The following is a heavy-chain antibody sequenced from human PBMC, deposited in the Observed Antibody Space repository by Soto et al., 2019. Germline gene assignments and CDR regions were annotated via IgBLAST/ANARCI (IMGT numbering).Heavy chain of an antibody. Sequence: GGSLRLSCTTSGLTFRNHAMTWVRQAPGKGLEWVSVIYSGGSTYYADSVKGRLTISRDNSKNTLYLQMNSLRAEDTAVYYCARVISEVYSSGWPHYYYYYGMDVWGQGTTVTVSS. J-gene: IGHJ6*02. CDR1: GLTFRNHA. CDR3: ARVISEVYSSGWPHYYYYYGMDV. V-gene: IGHV3-53*01. D-gene: IGHD6-19*01. CDR2: IYSGGST.